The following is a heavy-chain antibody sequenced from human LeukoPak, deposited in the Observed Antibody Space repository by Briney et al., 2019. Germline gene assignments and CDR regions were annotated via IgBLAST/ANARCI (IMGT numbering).Heavy chain of an antibody. CDR1: GGSFSGYY. V-gene: IGHV4-34*01. D-gene: IGHD3-3*01. CDR3: ARGGITIFGVVITDYFDY. CDR2: INHGGST. J-gene: IGHJ4*02. Sequence: SETLSLTCAVYGGSFSGYYWSWIRQPPGKGLEWIGEINHGGSTNYNPSLKSRLTISVDTSKNQFSLKLRSVAAADTAVYYCARGGITIFGVVITDYFDYWGQGTLVTVSS.